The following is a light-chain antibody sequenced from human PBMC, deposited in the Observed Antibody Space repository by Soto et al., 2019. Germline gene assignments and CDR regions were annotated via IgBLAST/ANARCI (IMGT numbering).Light chain of an antibody. CDR1: TGAVTSGYY. J-gene: IGLJ3*02. CDR3: LLYFGGHVRR. CDR2: STS. V-gene: IGLV7-43*01. Sequence: QAVVTQEPSLNVSPGGTATLTYASSTGAVTSGYYPNWFQQKPGQAPRALIYSTSKKHSWTPARFSGSLLGGKAALTLSGVQPVDEAEYYCLLYFGGHVRRFGGGTKLTVL.